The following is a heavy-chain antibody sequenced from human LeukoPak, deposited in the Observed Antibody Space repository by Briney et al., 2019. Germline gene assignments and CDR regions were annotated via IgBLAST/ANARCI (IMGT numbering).Heavy chain of an antibody. CDR2: IYYSGST. D-gene: IGHD2-2*01. CDR3: ARSFCSSTSCSQYYYFDY. CDR1: GGSISSYY. Sequence: PSETLSLTCTVSGGSISSYYWSWIRRPPGKGLEWIGYIYYSGSTNYNPSLKSRVTISVDTSKNQFSLKLSSVTAADTAVYYCARSFCSSTSCSQYYYFDYWGQGTLVTVSS. V-gene: IGHV4-59*01. J-gene: IGHJ4*02.